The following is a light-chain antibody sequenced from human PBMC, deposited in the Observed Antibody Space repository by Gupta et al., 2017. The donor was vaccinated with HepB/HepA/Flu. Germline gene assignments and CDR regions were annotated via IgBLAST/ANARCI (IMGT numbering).Light chain of an antibody. J-gene: IGKJ2*01. Sequence: DIQMTQSPSSLSASVRDRVTITCRASQSIGNYLNWYQQKPGKAPNLLIYAASGLQSGVPSRFSGSGSGTDFTLTISSLQPEDFATYYCQQSYRTPHTFGRGTKLEIK. CDR2: AAS. CDR3: QQSYRTPHT. V-gene: IGKV1-39*01. CDR1: QSIGNY.